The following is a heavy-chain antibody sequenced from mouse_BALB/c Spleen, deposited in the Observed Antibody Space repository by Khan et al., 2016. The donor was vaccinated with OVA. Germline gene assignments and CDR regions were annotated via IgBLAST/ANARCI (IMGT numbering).Heavy chain of an antibody. V-gene: IGHV1-4*01. CDR2: INPSNGYT. CDR1: GYTFTSYT. J-gene: IGHJ3*01. CDR3: VRDGSYHRNDGWFAY. Sequence: VQLQQSGAELARPGASVKMSCKASGYTFTSYTIHWIKLRPGQGLEWIGYINPSNGYTNYNQKFRDKATLTADKSSTTAYMQLSSLTSDDSAVYNCVRDGSYHRNDGWFAYWGQGTLVTSSA. D-gene: IGHD2-14*01.